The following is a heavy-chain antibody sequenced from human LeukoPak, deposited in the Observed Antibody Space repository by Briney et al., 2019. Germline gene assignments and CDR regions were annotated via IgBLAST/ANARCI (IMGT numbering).Heavy chain of an antibody. CDR1: ELTFNSNW. V-gene: IGHV3-74*01. Sequence: PGGSLRLACAASELTFNSNWMHWVRQAPGKGLVWVSRINSDGSTTNYADSVKGRFTISRDNAKNMLYLQMNSLRAEDTAVYYCTSYTSGWNWGQGTLVTVSS. J-gene: IGHJ4*02. D-gene: IGHD6-19*01. CDR3: TSYTSGWN. CDR2: INSDGSTT.